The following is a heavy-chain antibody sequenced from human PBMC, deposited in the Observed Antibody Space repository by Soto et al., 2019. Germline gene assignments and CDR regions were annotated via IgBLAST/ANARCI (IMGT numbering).Heavy chain of an antibody. CDR1: GGSISSSSYY. CDR3: ARRLIFGVVPSWFDP. D-gene: IGHD3-3*01. J-gene: IGHJ5*02. V-gene: IGHV4-39*01. CDR2: IYYSGST. Sequence: QLQLQESGPGLVKPSETLSLTCTVSGGSISSSSYYWGWIRQPPGKGLEWIGSIYYSGSTYYNPSLKSRVTISVDTSKNQFSLKLSSVTAADTAVYYCARRLIFGVVPSWFDPWGQGTLVTVSS.